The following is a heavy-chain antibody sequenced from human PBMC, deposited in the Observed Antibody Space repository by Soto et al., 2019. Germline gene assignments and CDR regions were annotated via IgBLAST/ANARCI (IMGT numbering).Heavy chain of an antibody. CDR2: IWYDGSNK. V-gene: IGHV3-33*01. J-gene: IGHJ6*02. D-gene: IGHD3-3*01. CDR3: ARDPTHYDFWSGYYSQKYGMDV. CDR1: GFTFGSYG. Sequence: GGSLRLSCAASGFTFGSYGMHWVRQAPGKGLEWVAVIWYDGSNKYYADSVKGRFTISRDNSKNTLYLQMNSLRAEDTAVYYCARDPTHYDFWSGYYSQKYGMDVWGQGTTVTVSS.